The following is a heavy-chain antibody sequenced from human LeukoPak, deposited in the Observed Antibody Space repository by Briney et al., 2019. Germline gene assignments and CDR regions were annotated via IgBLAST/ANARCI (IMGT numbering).Heavy chain of an antibody. J-gene: IGHJ5*02. CDR1: GFTFTNYG. V-gene: IGHV1-18*01. D-gene: IGHD3-10*01. Sequence: ASVKVSCKASGFTFTNYGISWVRQAPGQGLEWMGWISAYNGDTKYAQKFQGRVTITRDTSASTAYMELSSLRSEDTAVYYCASSTMVRGVVALKPFDPWGQGTLVTVSS. CDR3: ASSTMVRGVVALKPFDP. CDR2: ISAYNGDT.